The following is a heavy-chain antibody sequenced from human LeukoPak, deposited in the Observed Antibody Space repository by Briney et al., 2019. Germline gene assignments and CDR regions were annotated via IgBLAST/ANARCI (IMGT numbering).Heavy chain of an antibody. J-gene: IGHJ4*02. CDR2: INPDGSQK. Sequence: GGPLTLSWAASGLTLSGNWMRWVRQPPGKGLDWVASINPDGSQKLYVDSVKGRLTISRDNTKSSLYLQMNSLGAEDTAMYYCAKLLGTATTYDSWGQGTRVTVSS. CDR3: AKLLGTATTYDS. CDR1: GLTLSGNW. V-gene: IGHV3-7*01. D-gene: IGHD5-24*01.